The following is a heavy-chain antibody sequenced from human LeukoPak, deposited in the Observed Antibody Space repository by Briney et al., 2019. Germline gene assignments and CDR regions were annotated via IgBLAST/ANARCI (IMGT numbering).Heavy chain of an antibody. CDR1: GGTFSSYA. J-gene: IGHJ4*02. Sequence: KVSCKASGGTFSSYAISWVRQAPGQGLEWMGRIIPILGIANHAQKFQGRVTITADKSTSTAYMELSSLRSEDTAVYYCAREPGGGSYLDYWGQGTLVTVSS. V-gene: IGHV1-69*04. D-gene: IGHD6-25*01. CDR3: AREPGGGSYLDY. CDR2: IIPILGIA.